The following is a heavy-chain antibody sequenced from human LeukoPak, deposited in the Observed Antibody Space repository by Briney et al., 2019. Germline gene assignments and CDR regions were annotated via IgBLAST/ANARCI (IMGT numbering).Heavy chain of an antibody. CDR3: AGGARYCTNGVCQDALDV. CDR2: IIPIFGTA. J-gene: IGHJ6*04. D-gene: IGHD2-8*01. Sequence: SVKVSCKASGGTFSSYAISWVRQAPGQGLEWMGGIIPIFGTANYAQKFQGRVTITTDESTSTAYMELSSLRSDDTAVYYCAGGARYCTNGVCQDALDVWGKGTTVTVSS. CDR1: GGTFSSYA. V-gene: IGHV1-69*05.